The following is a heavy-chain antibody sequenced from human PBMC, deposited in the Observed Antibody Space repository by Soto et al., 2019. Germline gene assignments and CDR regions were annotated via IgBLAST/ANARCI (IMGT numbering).Heavy chain of an antibody. Sequence: ASVKVSCKASGYTFTSYGISSVRQAPGQGLEWMGWISAYNGNTNYAQKLQGRVTMTTDTSTSTAYMELRSLRSDDTAVYYCASSQSAHRQWLAPDYWGQGTLVTVSS. CDR3: ASSQSAHRQWLAPDY. V-gene: IGHV1-18*01. CDR1: GYTFTSYG. CDR2: ISAYNGNT. J-gene: IGHJ4*02. D-gene: IGHD6-19*01.